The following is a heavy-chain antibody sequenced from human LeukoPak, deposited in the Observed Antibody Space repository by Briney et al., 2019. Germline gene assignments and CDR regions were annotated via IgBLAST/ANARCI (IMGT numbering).Heavy chain of an antibody. CDR1: GFTFDDYA. D-gene: IGHD1-26*01. V-gene: IGHV3-9*01. CDR2: ISWKSGSI. J-gene: IGHJ1*01. CDR3: AKDPGGSYFQYFQH. Sequence: PGRSLRLSCAASGFTFDDYAMHWVRQAPGKGLEWVSGISWKSGSIGYADSVKGRFTISRDNAKNSLYLQMNSLRAEDTALYYCAKDPGGSYFQYFQHWGQGTLVTVSS.